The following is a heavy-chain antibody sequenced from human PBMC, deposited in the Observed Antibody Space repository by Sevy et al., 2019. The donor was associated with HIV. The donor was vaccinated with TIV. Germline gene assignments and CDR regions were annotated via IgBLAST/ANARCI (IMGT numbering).Heavy chain of an antibody. CDR1: GFTFNEYG. V-gene: IGHV3-20*04. J-gene: IGHJ4*02. CDR2: INWNGADT. D-gene: IGHD3-16*01. Sequence: GGSLRLSCAVSGFTFNEYGMSWVRQVPGKGLEWVSGINWNGADTDYADSVKGRFTISRDNAKNSPYLQMNSLRAEDTVLYFCAKNKGITFGGIVPQYFDCWGRGTLVTVSS. CDR3: AKNKGITFGGIVPQYFDC.